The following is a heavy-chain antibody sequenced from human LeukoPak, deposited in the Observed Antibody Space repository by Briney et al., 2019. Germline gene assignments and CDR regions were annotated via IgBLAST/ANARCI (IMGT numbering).Heavy chain of an antibody. D-gene: IGHD3-10*01. J-gene: IGHJ4*02. V-gene: IGHV3-30*02. Sequence: GGSQRLSCAASGFIFSSYGMHWVRQAPDKGLEWVAFIRYDGSETYYAESVKGRFTISRDNSKNTMYLQMNSLTAEDTAVYYCAKDQGGSGDYFDYWGQGTLVTVSS. CDR1: GFIFSSYG. CDR3: AKDQGGSGDYFDY. CDR2: IRYDGSET.